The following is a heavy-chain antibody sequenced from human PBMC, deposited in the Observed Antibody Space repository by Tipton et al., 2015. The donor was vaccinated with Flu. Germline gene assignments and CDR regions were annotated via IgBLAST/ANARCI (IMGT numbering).Heavy chain of an antibody. D-gene: IGHD3-16*01. CDR3: ARVGSEYTYAYNFDY. CDR2: TYHTESI. Sequence: TLSLTCAVSGFFISSGSYWAWIRQPPGKGLEWIAFTYHTESIYYNPSLRSRVTLSVDTSKNQFTLRLSSVTAADTAVYYCARVGSEYTYAYNFDYWGRGTLVTVSP. CDR1: GFFISSGSY. J-gene: IGHJ4*01. V-gene: IGHV4-38-2*01.